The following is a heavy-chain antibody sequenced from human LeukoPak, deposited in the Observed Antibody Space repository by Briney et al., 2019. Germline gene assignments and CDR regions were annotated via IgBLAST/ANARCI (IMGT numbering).Heavy chain of an antibody. J-gene: IGHJ4*02. CDR1: GFTFSSYA. D-gene: IGHD3-3*01. Sequence: GGSLRLPCAASGFTFSSYAMSWVRQAPGKGLEWVSAISGSGGSTYYADPVKGRFTISRDNSKNTLYLQMNSLRAEDTAVYYCAKPLLYYDFWSGYYQSQSSLFDYWGQGTLVTVSS. CDR3: AKPLLYYDFWSGYYQSQSSLFDY. CDR2: ISGSGGST. V-gene: IGHV3-23*01.